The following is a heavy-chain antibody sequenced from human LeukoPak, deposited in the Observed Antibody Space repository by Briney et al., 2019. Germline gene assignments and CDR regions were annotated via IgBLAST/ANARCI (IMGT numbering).Heavy chain of an antibody. Sequence: AGGSLRLSCAASGFTFSSYAMSWVRQAPGKGLEWVSAISGSGGSTYYADSVKGRFTISRDNSKNTLYLQMNSLRAEDTPVYYCAKDYYCSSTSCYGRRYFDYWGQGTLVTVSS. CDR2: ISGSGGST. CDR1: GFTFSSYA. D-gene: IGHD2-2*01. J-gene: IGHJ4*02. V-gene: IGHV3-23*01. CDR3: AKDYYCSSTSCYGRRYFDY.